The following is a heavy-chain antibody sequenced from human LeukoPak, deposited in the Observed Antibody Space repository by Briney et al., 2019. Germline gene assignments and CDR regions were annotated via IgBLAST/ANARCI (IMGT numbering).Heavy chain of an antibody. CDR2: ISADGSNK. V-gene: IGHV3-30*14. CDR3: ATGGWGYTNPIYGMDV. D-gene: IGHD5-12*01. CDR1: GFTFSAYT. Sequence: PGGSLRLSCAASGFTFSAYTMHWVRRAPGKGLEWVAVISADGSNKYYADSVKGRFTISRDNSKNTLYLQMSSLRAEDTAVYYCATGGWGYTNPIYGMDVWGQGTTVTVSS. J-gene: IGHJ6*02.